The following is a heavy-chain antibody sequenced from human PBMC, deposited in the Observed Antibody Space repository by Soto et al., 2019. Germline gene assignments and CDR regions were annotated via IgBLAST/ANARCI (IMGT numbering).Heavy chain of an antibody. D-gene: IGHD5-18*01. CDR2: INPSGGST. J-gene: IGHJ4*02. CDR3: TRANVDTAMALEVYYFDY. CDR1: GYTFTSYY. Sequence: ASVKVSCKASGYTFTSYYMHWVRQAPGQGLEWMGIINPSGGSTSYAQKFQGRVTMTRDTSTSTVYMELSSLRSEDTAVYYCTRANVDTAMALEVYYFDYWGQGTLVTAPQ. V-gene: IGHV1-46*01.